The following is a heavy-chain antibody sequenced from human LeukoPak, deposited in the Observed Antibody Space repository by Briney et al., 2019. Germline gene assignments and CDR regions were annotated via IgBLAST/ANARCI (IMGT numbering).Heavy chain of an antibody. J-gene: IGHJ6*03. CDR2: ISFSSTHI. CDR3: ARDTAWYTTHYYMDV. V-gene: IGHV3-21*06. CDR1: GFIFSNYG. D-gene: IGHD2-8*01. Sequence: GGSLRLSCAASGFIFSNYGMSWVRQAPGKGLEWVSSISFSSTHIYYADSIQGRFTISRDNAENSLYLQMNSLRPEDTAVYYCARDTAWYTTHYYMDVWGNGTTVIVSS.